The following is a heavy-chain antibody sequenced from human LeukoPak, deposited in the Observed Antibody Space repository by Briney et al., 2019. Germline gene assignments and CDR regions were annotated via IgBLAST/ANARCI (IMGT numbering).Heavy chain of an antibody. CDR1: GFTFGTYA. CDR2: IVGSASHI. V-gene: IGHV3-23*01. J-gene: IGHJ4*02. D-gene: IGHD3-10*01. CDR3: AKDLRPDGRFDFDY. Sequence: GGSLRLSCAASGFTFGTYAMSWVRQAPGTGLEWLSTIVGSASHIFYADSVKGRFTISRDNSRNTVYLQMNTLRPEDTAIYFCAKDLRPDGRFDFDYWGRGTQVTVSS.